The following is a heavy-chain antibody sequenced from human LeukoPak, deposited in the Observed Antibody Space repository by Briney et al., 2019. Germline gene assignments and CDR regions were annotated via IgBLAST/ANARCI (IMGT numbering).Heavy chain of an antibody. V-gene: IGHV3-21*01. CDR2: ISSSSSYI. Sequence: PGGSLRLSCAASGFTFSSYSMNWVRQAPGKGLEWVPSISSSSSYIYYADSVKGRFTISRDNAKNSLYLQMNSLRAEDTAVYYCAKDWGGDGYMDVWGKGTTVTVSS. D-gene: IGHD2-21*02. CDR3: AKDWGGDGYMDV. J-gene: IGHJ6*03. CDR1: GFTFSSYS.